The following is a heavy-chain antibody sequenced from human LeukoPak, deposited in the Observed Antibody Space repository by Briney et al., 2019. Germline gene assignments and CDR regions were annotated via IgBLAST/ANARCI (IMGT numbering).Heavy chain of an antibody. Sequence: PGGSLRLSRAASGFTFSSSSMNWVRQAPGKGLEWVSSISSSSSYIYFADSVKGRFTISRDNAKSSVYLQMNSLRAEDTAVYYCARERYAANFDYWGQGTLVTASS. V-gene: IGHV3-21*04. D-gene: IGHD5-12*01. CDR2: ISSSSSYI. CDR1: GFTFSSSS. J-gene: IGHJ4*02. CDR3: ARERYAANFDY.